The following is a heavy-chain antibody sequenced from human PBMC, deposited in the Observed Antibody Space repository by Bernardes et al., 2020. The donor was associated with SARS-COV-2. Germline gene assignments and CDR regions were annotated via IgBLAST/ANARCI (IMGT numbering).Heavy chain of an antibody. CDR1: GGSISSYY. CDR3: ARVVNYYDSSGYYLDY. D-gene: IGHD3-22*01. V-gene: IGHV4-59*01. CDR2: IYYSGST. J-gene: IGHJ4*02. Sequence: SETLSLTCTVSGGSISSYYWSWIRQPPGKGLEWIGYIYYSGSTNYNPSLKSRVTISVDTSKNQFSLKLSSVTAADTAVYYCARVVNYYDSSGYYLDYWGQGTLVTVSS.